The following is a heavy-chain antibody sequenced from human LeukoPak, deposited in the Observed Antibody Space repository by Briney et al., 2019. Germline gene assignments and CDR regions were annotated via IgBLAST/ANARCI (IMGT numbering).Heavy chain of an antibody. CDR3: TRDREKYYYDSSGSAPDFDS. J-gene: IGHJ4*02. CDR1: GFTFSFYE. D-gene: IGHD3-22*01. V-gene: IGHV3-48*03. Sequence: GGSLRLSCATSGFTFSFYEMYWVRQAPGKGLEWVSYINSGGTSIYYADSVKGRFTISRDNAKNSLYLQMNSLRAEDTAVYYCTRDREKYYYDSSGSAPDFDSWGQGTLVTVSS. CDR2: INSGGTSI.